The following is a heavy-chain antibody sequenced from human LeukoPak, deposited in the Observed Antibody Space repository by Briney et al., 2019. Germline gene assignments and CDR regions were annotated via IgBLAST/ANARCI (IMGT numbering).Heavy chain of an antibody. J-gene: IGHJ5*02. Sequence: PSETLSLTCTVSGGSISSSTYYWSWIRQPAEKGLEWIGHIYTSGSTNYNPSLKSRVTISVDTSKNQFSLNLSSVTAADTAVYYCASTIAVAGTRGWFDPWGQGTLVTVSS. CDR1: GGSISSSTYY. CDR3: ASTIAVAGTRGWFDP. CDR2: IYTSGST. D-gene: IGHD6-19*01. V-gene: IGHV4-61*09.